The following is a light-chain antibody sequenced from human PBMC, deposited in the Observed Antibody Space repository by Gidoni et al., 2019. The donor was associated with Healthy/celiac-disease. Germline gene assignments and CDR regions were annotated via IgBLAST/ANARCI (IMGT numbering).Light chain of an antibody. CDR3: QAWDSSHVV. Sequence: SYELTQPPSVSVSPGQTASITCSGDKLGDKYACWYQQKPGQSPVLVIYQDSKRPSGIPERFSGSHSGNTATLTISGTQAMDEADYYCQAWDSSHVVFGGGTKLTVL. V-gene: IGLV3-1*01. CDR1: KLGDKY. J-gene: IGLJ2*01. CDR2: QDS.